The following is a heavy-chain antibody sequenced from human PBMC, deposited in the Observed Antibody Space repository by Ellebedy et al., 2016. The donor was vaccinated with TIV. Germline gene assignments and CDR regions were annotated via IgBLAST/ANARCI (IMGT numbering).Heavy chain of an antibody. V-gene: IGHV1-8*01. D-gene: IGHD3-22*01. CDR2: MNPNSGNT. J-gene: IGHJ4*02. CDR3: ARASYDSSGTVNDY. CDR1: GYTFTSYD. Sequence: AASVKVSCKASGYTFTSYDINWVRQATGQGLEWMGWMNPNSGNTGYAQKFRGRVTMTRNTSISTAYMELNSLRSEDTAVYYCARASYDSSGTVNDYWGQGTLVIVSS.